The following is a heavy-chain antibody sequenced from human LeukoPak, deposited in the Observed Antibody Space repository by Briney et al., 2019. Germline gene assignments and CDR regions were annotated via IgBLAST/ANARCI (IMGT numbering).Heavy chain of an antibody. CDR3: ARVDIVVVPEYYFDY. CDR2: ISAYNGIT. Sequence: ASVKVSCKASGYTFTSYGISWVRQVPGQGLEWMGWISAYNGITNYAQKLQGRVTMTTDTSTSTAYMELRSLRSDDTAVYYCARVDIVVVPEYYFDYWGQGTLVTVSS. CDR1: GYTFTSYG. J-gene: IGHJ4*02. D-gene: IGHD2-2*03. V-gene: IGHV1-18*01.